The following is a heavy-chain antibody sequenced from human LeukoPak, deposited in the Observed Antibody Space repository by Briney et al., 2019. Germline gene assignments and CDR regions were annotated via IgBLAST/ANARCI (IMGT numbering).Heavy chain of an antibody. CDR2: ISGSGGST. CDR3: TTVTKWELLRFDY. Sequence: GGSLRLSCAASGFTFSSYAMSWVRQAPGKGLEWVSAISGSGGSTYYADSVKGRFTISRDNSKNTLYLQMNSLKTEDTAVYYCTTVTKWELLRFDYWGQGTLVTVSS. V-gene: IGHV3-23*01. CDR1: GFTFSSYA. D-gene: IGHD1-26*01. J-gene: IGHJ4*02.